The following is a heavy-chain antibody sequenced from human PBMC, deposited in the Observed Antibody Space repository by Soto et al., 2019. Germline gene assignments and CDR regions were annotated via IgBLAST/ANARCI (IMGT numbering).Heavy chain of an antibody. CDR2: ISYTGRT. Sequence: SETLSLTCIVSGDSVTSGSYYWTWLRQPPGKGLEWIGYISYTGRTKYNPSLQSRVTISVDTSKNDFSLNLSSVTAADTAVYFCAREWGLLPYYVMNVWGHGTAVTSP. CDR3: AREWGLLPYYVMNV. CDR1: GDSVTSGSYY. V-gene: IGHV4-61*03. J-gene: IGHJ6*02. D-gene: IGHD7-27*01.